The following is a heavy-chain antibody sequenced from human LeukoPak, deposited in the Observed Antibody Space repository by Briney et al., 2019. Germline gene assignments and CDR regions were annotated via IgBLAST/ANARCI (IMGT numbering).Heavy chain of an antibody. J-gene: IGHJ4*02. CDR3: ARDRDDYPYY. D-gene: IGHD4-11*01. CDR1: GFTFSSYS. V-gene: IGHV3-21*01. Sequence: GGSLRLSCAASGFTFSSYSMNWVRQAPGKGLEWVSSISSSSSYIYYADSVKGRFTNSRDNAKNSLSLQMNSLRAEDTAVYYCARDRDDYPYYWGQGTLVTVSS. CDR2: ISSSSSYI.